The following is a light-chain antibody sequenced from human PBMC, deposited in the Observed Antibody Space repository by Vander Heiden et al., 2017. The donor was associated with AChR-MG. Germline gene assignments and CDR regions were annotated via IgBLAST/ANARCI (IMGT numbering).Light chain of an antibody. CDR2: DNR. CDR1: NSGRKT. J-gene: IGLJ2*01. Sequence: SYVLTQPPSLSAAPGQPGRITCGGNNSGRKTVHRYLPRPGQAPVLVVYDNRDRPSGIPERFSGSNSGNTATLTISRVEAEDEADYYCQVWDSDSDHVVFGGGTRLTVL. CDR3: QVWDSDSDHVV. V-gene: IGLV3-21*02.